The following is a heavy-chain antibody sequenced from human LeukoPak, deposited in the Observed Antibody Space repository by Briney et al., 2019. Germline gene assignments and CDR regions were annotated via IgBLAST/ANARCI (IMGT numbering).Heavy chain of an antibody. Sequence: ASVKVSCKASGYTFTSYGICWVRQAPGQGLEWMGWISAYNGNTNYAQKLQGRVTMTTDTSTSTVYMELSSLRSEDTAVYYCARGVQQSDYFDYWGQGTLVTVSS. V-gene: IGHV1-18*01. CDR3: ARGVQQSDYFDY. CDR2: ISAYNGNT. J-gene: IGHJ4*02. D-gene: IGHD3-10*01. CDR1: GYTFTSYG.